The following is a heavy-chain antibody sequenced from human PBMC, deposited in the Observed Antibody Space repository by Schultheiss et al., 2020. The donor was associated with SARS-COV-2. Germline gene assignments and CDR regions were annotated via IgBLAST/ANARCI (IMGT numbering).Heavy chain of an antibody. J-gene: IGHJ4*02. Sequence: SETLSLTCTVSHGSISSGGYYWGWIRQHPGKGLEWLGYSYYSGVTYYNPSLASRVTISVDTSKNQFSLKLSSVTAADTAVYYCARSGGYAFDYWGQGTLVTVSS. D-gene: IGHD5-12*01. CDR2: SYYSGVT. CDR3: ARSGGYAFDY. V-gene: IGHV4-31*03. CDR1: HGSISSGGYY.